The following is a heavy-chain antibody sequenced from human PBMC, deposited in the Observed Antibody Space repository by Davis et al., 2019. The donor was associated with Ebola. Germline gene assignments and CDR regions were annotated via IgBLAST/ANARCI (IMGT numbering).Heavy chain of an antibody. Sequence: ASVKVSCKASGYSFTNYGVTWVRQAPGQGLEWMGWINPHNGNTNYAQSVQGRVTMTADTSASTAYMEVGSLRSDDTAVYYCARGATGWYWGQGTLVTVSS. D-gene: IGHD5-24*01. CDR2: INPHNGNT. V-gene: IGHV1-18*04. CDR1: GYSFTNYG. J-gene: IGHJ4*02. CDR3: ARGATGWY.